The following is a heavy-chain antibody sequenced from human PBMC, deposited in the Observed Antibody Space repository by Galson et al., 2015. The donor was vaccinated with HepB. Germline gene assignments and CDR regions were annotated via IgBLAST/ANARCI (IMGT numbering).Heavy chain of an antibody. J-gene: IGHJ6*02. Sequence: SLRLSCAASGFTVSSNYMSWVRQAPGKGLEWVSVIYSGGSTFYADSVKGRFTISRDNSKNTLYLQMDSLRAEDTAVYFCARDYWDYGMDVWGQGTTVTVSS. CDR3: ARDYWDYGMDV. CDR2: IYSGGST. V-gene: IGHV3-66*01. D-gene: IGHD2-15*01. CDR1: GFTVSSNY.